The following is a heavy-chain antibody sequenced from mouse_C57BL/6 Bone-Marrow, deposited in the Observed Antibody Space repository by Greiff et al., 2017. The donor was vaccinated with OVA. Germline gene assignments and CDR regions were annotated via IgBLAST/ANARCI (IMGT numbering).Heavy chain of an antibody. CDR1: GFNFKDYY. D-gene: IGHD4-1*01. CDR2: IDTEDGEN. Sequence: VQLQQSGAELVKPGASVKLSCTASGFNFKDYYMHWVQPRPEQGLEWIGRIDTEDGENKYASKFQDKATITADTSSNTAYLQLISLTTEDTAGYDSARDLTGTAWFAYWGQGTLVTVSA. J-gene: IGHJ3*01. CDR3: ARDLTGTAWFAY. V-gene: IGHV14-2*01.